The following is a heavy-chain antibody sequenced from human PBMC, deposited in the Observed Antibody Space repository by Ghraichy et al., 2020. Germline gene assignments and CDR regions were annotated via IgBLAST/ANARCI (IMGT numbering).Heavy chain of an antibody. D-gene: IGHD1-1*01. CDR2: INSDGSSS. CDR1: GFTFNTYW. J-gene: IGHJ4*02. V-gene: IGHV3-74*01. Sequence: GGSLRLSCAASGFTFNTYWMHWVRQAPGKGLVWVSHINSDGSSSTYADSVKGRFTISRDNRKNTLYLQMNSLRAEDTAVYYCARGWYNFDYWGQGILVTVSP. CDR3: ARGWYNFDY.